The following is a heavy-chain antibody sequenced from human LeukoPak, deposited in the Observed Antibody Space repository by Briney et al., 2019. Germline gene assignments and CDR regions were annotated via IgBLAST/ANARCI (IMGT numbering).Heavy chain of an antibody. Sequence: ASVKVSCKASGYTFTSYGISWVRQAPGQGLEWMGWISAYNGNTNYAQKLQGRVTMTTDTSTSTAYMELRSLRSDDTAVYYCARGSIFGVVTLKFDYWGQGTLVTVSS. V-gene: IGHV1-18*01. CDR2: ISAYNGNT. D-gene: IGHD3-3*02. CDR1: GYTFTSYG. J-gene: IGHJ4*02. CDR3: ARGSIFGVVTLKFDY.